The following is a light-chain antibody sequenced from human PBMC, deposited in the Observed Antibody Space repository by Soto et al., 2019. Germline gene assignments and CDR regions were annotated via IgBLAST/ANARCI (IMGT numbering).Light chain of an antibody. CDR1: QSVSSN. J-gene: IGKJ1*01. V-gene: IGKV3-15*01. CDR3: QQYDNWLGT. Sequence: EIVMTQSPATLSVSPGERATLSCRASQSVSSNLAWYQQKPGQAPRLLIYGSSTRATGTPARFSGSGPGTEFTLTISSLQSEDFAVYYCQQYDNWLGTFGQGTKVEIK. CDR2: GSS.